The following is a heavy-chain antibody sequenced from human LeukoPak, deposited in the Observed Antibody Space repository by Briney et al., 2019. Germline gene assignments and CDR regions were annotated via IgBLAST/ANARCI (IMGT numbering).Heavy chain of an antibody. CDR1: GYTFTSYG. J-gene: IGHJ5*02. CDR2: ISAYNGNT. D-gene: IGHD2-2*01. Sequence: APVKVSCKASGYTFTSYGISWVRQAPGQGLEWMGWISAYNGNTNYAQKLQGRVTMTTDTSTSTAYMELRSLRSDDTAVYYCARGGGVVVPENWFDPWGQGTLVTVSS. V-gene: IGHV1-18*04. CDR3: ARGGGVVVPENWFDP.